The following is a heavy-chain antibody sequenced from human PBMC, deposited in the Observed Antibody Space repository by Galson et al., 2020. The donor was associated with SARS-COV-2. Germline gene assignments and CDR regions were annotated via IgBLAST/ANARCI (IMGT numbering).Heavy chain of an antibody. CDR3: ARPYSGSYSSYVDY. J-gene: IGHJ4*02. CDR2: ISYDGSNK. CDR1: GFTFSSYA. Sequence: GGSLRLSCAASGFTFSSYAMHWVRQAPGKGLEWVAVISYDGSNKYYADSVKGRFTISRDNSKNTLYLQMNSLRAEDTAVYYCARPYSGSYSSYVDYWGQGTLVTVSS. D-gene: IGHD1-26*01. V-gene: IGHV3-30*04.